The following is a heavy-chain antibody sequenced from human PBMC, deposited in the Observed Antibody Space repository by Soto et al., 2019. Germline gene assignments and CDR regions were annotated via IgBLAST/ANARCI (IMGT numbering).Heavy chain of an antibody. D-gene: IGHD5-18*01. CDR2: IYHSGST. CDR1: GFTFSSYAMH. V-gene: IGHV4-31*02. CDR3: ARETGYRYDY. Sequence: QVQLVESGGGVVQPGRSLRLSCAASGFTFSSYAMHWVRQHPGKGLEWIGYIYHSGSTHYNPSLKSRVTISVDTSKNQFSLKLSSVTAADTAVYYCARETGYRYDYWGRGTLVTVSS. J-gene: IGHJ4*02.